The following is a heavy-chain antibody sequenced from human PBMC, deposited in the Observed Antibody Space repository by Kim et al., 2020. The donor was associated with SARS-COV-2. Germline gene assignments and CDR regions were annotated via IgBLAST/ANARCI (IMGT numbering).Heavy chain of an antibody. V-gene: IGHV3-74*01. CDR3: TYSGYDNYYYYGMDV. Sequence: GGSLRLSCAASGFTFSSYWMHWVRQAPGKGLVWVSRINSDGSSTSYADSVKGRFTISRDNAKNTLYLQMNSLRAEDTAVYYCTYSGYDNYYYYGMDVWGQGTTVTVSS. J-gene: IGHJ6*02. D-gene: IGHD5-12*01. CDR1: GFTFSSYW. CDR2: INSDGSST.